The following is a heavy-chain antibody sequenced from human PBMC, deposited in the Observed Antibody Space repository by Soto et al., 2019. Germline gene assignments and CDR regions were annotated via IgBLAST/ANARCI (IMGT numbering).Heavy chain of an antibody. V-gene: IGHV4-39*01. CDR3: ARHEVAGRYFDWLYLGSF. D-gene: IGHD3-9*01. CDR1: GGSISSSSYY. J-gene: IGHJ4*02. Sequence: PSETLSLTCTVSGGSISSSSYYWGWIRQPPGKGLEWIGSIYYSGSTYYNPSLKSRVTISVDTSKNQFSLKLSSVTAADTAVYYCARHEVAGRYFDWLYLGSFWGQGTLVTVSS. CDR2: IYYSGST.